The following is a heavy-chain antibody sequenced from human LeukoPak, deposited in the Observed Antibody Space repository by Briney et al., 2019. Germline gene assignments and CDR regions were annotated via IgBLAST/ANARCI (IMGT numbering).Heavy chain of an antibody. V-gene: IGHV4-39*01. CDR1: GGSISSSSYY. Sequence: PSETLSLTCTVSGGSISSSSYYWGWIRQPPGKGLEWIGSIYYSGSTYYNPSLKSRVTISVDTSKNQFSLKLSSVTAADTAVYYCARRVTYCSGGSCSFDAFDIWGQGTMVTVSS. D-gene: IGHD2-15*01. J-gene: IGHJ3*02. CDR2: IYYSGST. CDR3: ARRVTYCSGGSCSFDAFDI.